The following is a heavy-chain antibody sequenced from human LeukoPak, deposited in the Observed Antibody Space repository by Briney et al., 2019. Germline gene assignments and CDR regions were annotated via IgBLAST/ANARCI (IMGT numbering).Heavy chain of an antibody. CDR2: IYHSGST. CDR3: ARDLVPAATDYYYMDV. D-gene: IGHD2-2*01. J-gene: IGHJ6*03. Sequence: SETLSLTCTVSGGSISSGGYYWSWIRQPPGKGLEWIGYIYHSGSTYYNPSLKSRVTISVDRSKNQFPLKLSSVTAADTAVYYCARDLVPAATDYYYMDVWGKGTTVTVSS. CDR1: GGSISSGGYY. V-gene: IGHV4-30-2*01.